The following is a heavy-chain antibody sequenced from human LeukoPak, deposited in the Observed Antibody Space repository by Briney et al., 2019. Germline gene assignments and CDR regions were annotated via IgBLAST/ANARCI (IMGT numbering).Heavy chain of an antibody. CDR3: ARVIVRGADRYFDY. J-gene: IGHJ4*02. CDR2: IYYSGST. V-gene: IGHV4-59*01. D-gene: IGHD3-16*01. CDR1: DGSISSYY. Sequence: SETLSLTCTVSDGSISSYYWSWIRQPPGKGPVWIGYIYYSGSTNYNPSLKSRVTISVDTSKNQFSLKLSSVTAADTAVYYCARVIVRGADRYFDYWGQGSLVTVSS.